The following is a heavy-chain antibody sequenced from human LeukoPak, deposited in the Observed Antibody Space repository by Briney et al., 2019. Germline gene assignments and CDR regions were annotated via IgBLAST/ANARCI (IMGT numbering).Heavy chain of an antibody. V-gene: IGHV5-51*01. D-gene: IGHD3-16*01. Sequence: GESLKISCQGSGYTFTNYWIGWGRQMPGKGLEWMAIIYPGDSDIRYNPSFQGQVTISADKSISTAHLQWNSLKASDTAMYYCARGGLNYFDYWGQGTLVTVSS. CDR3: ARGGLNYFDY. J-gene: IGHJ4*02. CDR1: GYTFTNYW. CDR2: IYPGDSDI.